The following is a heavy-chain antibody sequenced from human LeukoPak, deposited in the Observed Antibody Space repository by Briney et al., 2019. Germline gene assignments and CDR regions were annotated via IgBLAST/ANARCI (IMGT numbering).Heavy chain of an antibody. CDR2: IYYSGST. V-gene: IGHV4-59*12. CDR1: VGSISNYY. J-gene: IGHJ5*02. CDR3: ARVFGT. Sequence: PSETLSLTCTVSVGSISNYYWSWIRQPPGKGLEWIGYIYYSGSTNYNPSLKSRVTISVDTSKNQFSLKLSSVTAADTAVYYCARVFGTWGQGTLVTVSS. D-gene: IGHD3-16*01.